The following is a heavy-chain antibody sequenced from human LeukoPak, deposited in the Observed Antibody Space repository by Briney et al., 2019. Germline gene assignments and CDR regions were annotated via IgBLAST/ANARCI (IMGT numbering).Heavy chain of an antibody. CDR3: ARDGGYSGSYLDY. CDR1: GYTFTTHG. D-gene: IGHD1-26*01. V-gene: IGHV1-18*01. Sequence: GASVKVSCKASGYTFTTHGFTWVRQAPGQGLEWMGWISVYTGNTYYAQKFQARVTMTTDTSTSIAYMELRSLRSDDTAVYYCARDGGYSGSYLDYWGQGTLVTVSS. CDR2: ISVYTGNT. J-gene: IGHJ4*02.